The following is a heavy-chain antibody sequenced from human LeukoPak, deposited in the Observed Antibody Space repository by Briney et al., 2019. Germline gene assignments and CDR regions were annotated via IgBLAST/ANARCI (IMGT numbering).Heavy chain of an antibody. Sequence: SETLSLTCAVSGGSISSSNWWSWVRQPPGKGLEWIGEIYHSGSTYYNPSLKSRVTISVDTSKNQFSLKLSSVTAADTAVYYCARVYCSSTSCASGWFDPWGQGTLVTVSS. D-gene: IGHD2-2*01. CDR1: GGSISSSNW. CDR3: ARVYCSSTSCASGWFDP. J-gene: IGHJ5*02. V-gene: IGHV4-4*02. CDR2: IYHSGST.